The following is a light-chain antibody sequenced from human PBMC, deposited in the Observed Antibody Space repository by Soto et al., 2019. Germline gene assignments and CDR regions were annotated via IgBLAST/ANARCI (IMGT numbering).Light chain of an antibody. V-gene: IGLV2-14*03. Sequence: QSVLTQPASVSGSPGQSITISCTGTSSDIGDYNYVSWYQQHPGKAPKLTIYDVNTRPSGVSNRFSGSKSGNTASLTISDLQAEDEADYYCSSYTPSGTGLFGTGPKVTVL. CDR1: SSDIGDYNY. CDR2: DVN. J-gene: IGLJ1*01. CDR3: SSYTPSGTGL.